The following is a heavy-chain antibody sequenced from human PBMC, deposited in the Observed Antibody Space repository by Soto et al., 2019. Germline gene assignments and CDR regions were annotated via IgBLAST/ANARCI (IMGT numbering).Heavy chain of an antibody. V-gene: IGHV1-3*05. Sequence: QVQLVQSGAEEKKPGASVKVSCKASGYTFTSYAMHWVRQAPGHRLAWMGWINAGNGNTKYSQKFQGRVTITRDTSASTADMELSSRRSEDTAVYYCARAWVVVTAPDYWGQGTLVTVSS. CDR1: GYTFTSYA. D-gene: IGHD2-21*02. CDR3: ARAWVVVTAPDY. J-gene: IGHJ4*02. CDR2: INAGNGNT.